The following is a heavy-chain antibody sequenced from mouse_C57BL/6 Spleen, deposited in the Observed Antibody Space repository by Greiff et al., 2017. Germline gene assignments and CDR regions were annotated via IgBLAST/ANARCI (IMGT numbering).Heavy chain of an antibody. Sequence: QVQLQQPGAELVRPGSSVKLSCKASGYTFTSYWMDWVKQRPGQGLEWIGNIYPSDSETHYNQKFKDKATLTVDKSSSTAYMQLSSLTSEDSAVYYCARRHLGEDYWGQGTTLTVSS. CDR3: ARRHLGEDY. CDR2: IYPSDSET. D-gene: IGHD6-1*01. V-gene: IGHV1-61*01. J-gene: IGHJ2*01. CDR1: GYTFTSYW.